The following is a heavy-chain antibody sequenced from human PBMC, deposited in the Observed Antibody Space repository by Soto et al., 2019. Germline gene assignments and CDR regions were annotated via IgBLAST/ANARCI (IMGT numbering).Heavy chain of an antibody. CDR1: GGSISSGGYY. CDR2: IYYSGST. J-gene: IGHJ6*02. V-gene: IGHV4-31*03. D-gene: IGHD3-10*01. CDR3: ARDANRYASGSYGMDV. Sequence: TLSLTCTVSGGSISSGGYYWSWTRQHPGKGLEWIGYIYYSGSTYYNPSLKSRVTISVDTSKNQFSLKLSSVTAADTAVYYCARDANRYASGSYGMDVWGQGTTVTVSS.